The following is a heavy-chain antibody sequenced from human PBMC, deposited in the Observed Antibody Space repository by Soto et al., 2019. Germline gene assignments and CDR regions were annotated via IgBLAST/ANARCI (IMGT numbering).Heavy chain of an antibody. CDR2: TQTGGST. CDR1: GFTVGNFD. CDR3: VRVLYDSGVVDF. D-gene: IGHD5-12*01. Sequence: QLVESGGGLFQAGGSTRLSCLVSGFTVGNFDMAWVRQAPGKGLEWASITQTGGSTSYSDSAQGRFTISRDNSKITVYLQMNSLRVEDTGVYSCVRVLYDSGVVDFWGQGSLITVS. J-gene: IGHJ4*02. V-gene: IGHV3-53*01.